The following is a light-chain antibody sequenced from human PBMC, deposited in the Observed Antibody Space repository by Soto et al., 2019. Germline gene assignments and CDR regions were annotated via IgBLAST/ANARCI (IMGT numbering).Light chain of an antibody. V-gene: IGKV2-28*01. Sequence: DIVMTKSALSLPVTPGEPASISCRSSQSLLHSDGYNYLDWYLQKPGQSPQLLIYLGSNRASGVPDRFSGSGSGTDFTLKISRVEAEDVGVYYCMQALQTPLTFGGGTKVEIK. CDR3: MQALQTPLT. J-gene: IGKJ4*01. CDR1: QSLLHSDGYNY. CDR2: LGS.